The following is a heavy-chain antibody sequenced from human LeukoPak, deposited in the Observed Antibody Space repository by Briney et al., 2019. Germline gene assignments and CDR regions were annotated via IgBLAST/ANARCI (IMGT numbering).Heavy chain of an antibody. CDR1: GYTFTGYY. CDR2: INPNSGGT. D-gene: IGHD3-10*01. J-gene: IGHJ6*02. V-gene: IGHV1-2*02. CDR3: ARDQTLLWFGEATYYGMDV. Sequence: ASVKVSCTASGYTFTGYYMHWVRQAPGQGLEWMGWINPNSGGTNYAQKSQGRVTMTRDTSISTAYMELSRLRSDDTAVYCCARDQTLLWFGEATYYGMDVWGQGTTVTVSS.